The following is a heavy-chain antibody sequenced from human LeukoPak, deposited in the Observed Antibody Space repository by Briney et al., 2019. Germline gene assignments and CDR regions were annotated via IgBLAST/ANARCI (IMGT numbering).Heavy chain of an antibody. J-gene: IGHJ4*02. CDR2: ISSSSSYI. D-gene: IGHD3-22*01. CDR1: GFTFSSYR. V-gene: IGHV3-21*01. Sequence: GGSLRLSCAASGFTFSSYRMIWVRQAPRKGLEWVSSISSSSSYIYYADSVKGRFTISRDNAKNSLYLQMNSLRAEDTAVYYCARDIKYYDDSSGYSFDYWGQGTLVTVSS. CDR3: ARDIKYYDDSSGYSFDY.